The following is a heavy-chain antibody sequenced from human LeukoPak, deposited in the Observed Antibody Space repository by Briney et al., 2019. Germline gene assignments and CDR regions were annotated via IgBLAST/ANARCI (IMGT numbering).Heavy chain of an antibody. CDR3: VKSGGYGLIDY. CDR1: GASISGSGYY. D-gene: IGHD6-19*01. CDR2: IYYTGST. V-gene: IGHV4-39*01. Sequence: SETLSLTCAVSGASISGSGYYLGWIRQPPGKGLEWIGNIYYTGSTYYNASLQSRVTISIDVSKNQFSLRLSSVTAADTATYYCVKSGGYGLIDYWGQGTLVTVSS. J-gene: IGHJ4*02.